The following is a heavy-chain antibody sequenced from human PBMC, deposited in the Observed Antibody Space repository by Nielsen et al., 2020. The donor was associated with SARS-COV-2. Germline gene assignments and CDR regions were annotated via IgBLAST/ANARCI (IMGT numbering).Heavy chain of an antibody. D-gene: IGHD3-22*01. J-gene: IGHJ6*02. V-gene: IGHV4-59*08. CDR1: GGSFSGYY. CDR3: ARLWDSSGYYSLLGYYYYGMDV. Sequence: SETLSLTCAVYGGSFSGYYWSWIRQPPGKGLEWIGYIYYSGSTNYNPSLKSRVTISVDTSKNQFSLKLSSVTAADTAVYYCARLWDSSGYYSLLGYYYYGMDVWGQGTTVTVSS. CDR2: IYYSGST.